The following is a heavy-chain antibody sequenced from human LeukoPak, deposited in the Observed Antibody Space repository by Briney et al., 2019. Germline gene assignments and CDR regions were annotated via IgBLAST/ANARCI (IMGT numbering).Heavy chain of an antibody. V-gene: IGHV5-51*01. D-gene: IGHD6-19*01. CDR1: GYTFTRYW. CDR3: ARRPTSGQYYFDE. Sequence: KNGESLKISCKGSGYTFTRYWIAWVRQMPGKGLEWMAIMNPGDADATYSPSFQGQVTVSVDKSVSTAYLQWSSLRAADTAIYYCARRPTSGQYYFDEWGQGTLVTVPS. CDR2: MNPGDADA. J-gene: IGHJ4*02.